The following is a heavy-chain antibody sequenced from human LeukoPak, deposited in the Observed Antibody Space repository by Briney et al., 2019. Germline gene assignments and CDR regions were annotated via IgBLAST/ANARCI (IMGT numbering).Heavy chain of an antibody. CDR3: ARDGYSGSYYRLYYFFMDV. CDR1: GFTFSSYA. Sequence: PGGSLRLSCAASGFTFSSYAMNWVRQTPGKGLEWVSAISGRGGRTYYADSVKGRFTISRDNSENTLYLQMNSLRGEDTAVYYCARDGYSGSYYRLYYFFMDVWGKGTTVTVSS. D-gene: IGHD1-26*01. CDR2: ISGRGGRT. J-gene: IGHJ6*03. V-gene: IGHV3-23*01.